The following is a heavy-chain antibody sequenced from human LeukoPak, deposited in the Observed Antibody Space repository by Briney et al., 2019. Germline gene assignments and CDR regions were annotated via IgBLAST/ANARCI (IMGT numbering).Heavy chain of an antibody. Sequence: GASVKVSCKASGYTFTSYGISWVRQATGQGLEWMGWMNPNSGNTGYAQKFQGRVTMTRNTSISTAYMELSSLRSEDTAVYYCARSTRAYCSSTSCYVGYWGQGTLVTVSS. CDR2: MNPNSGNT. CDR1: GYTFTSYG. D-gene: IGHD2-2*01. J-gene: IGHJ4*02. CDR3: ARSTRAYCSSTSCYVGY. V-gene: IGHV1-8*02.